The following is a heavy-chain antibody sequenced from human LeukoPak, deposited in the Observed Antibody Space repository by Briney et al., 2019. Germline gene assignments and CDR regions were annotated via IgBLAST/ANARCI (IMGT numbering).Heavy chain of an antibody. CDR1: GFTFSNAW. CDR3: ARDHYMDV. Sequence: PGGSLRLSCAASGFTFSNAWMSWVRQAPGKGLEWVSSISSSSSYIYYADSMKGRFTISRDNAKNSLYLQMNSLRAEDTAVYYCARDHYMDVWGKGTTVTISS. CDR2: ISSSSSYI. J-gene: IGHJ6*03. V-gene: IGHV3-21*01.